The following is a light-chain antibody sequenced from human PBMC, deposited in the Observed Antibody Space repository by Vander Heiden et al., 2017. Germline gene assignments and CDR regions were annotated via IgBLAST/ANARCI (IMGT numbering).Light chain of an antibody. V-gene: IGLV2-11*01. CDR2: DVN. Sequence: QSALTQPRSVSGSPGQSVTISCTGTSSDVGGYDYVSWYQQHPGKVPKLMIFDVNKRPSGVPDRFSGSKSGNTASLTISGLQAEDEADYYCCSFAGGDTFIFGTGTKVTVL. CDR1: SSDVGGYDY. CDR3: CSFAGGDTFI. J-gene: IGLJ1*01.